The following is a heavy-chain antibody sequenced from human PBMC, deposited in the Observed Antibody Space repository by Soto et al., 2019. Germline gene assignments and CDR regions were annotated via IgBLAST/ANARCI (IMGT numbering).Heavy chain of an antibody. CDR2: IYYSGST. J-gene: IGHJ4*02. CDR3: ARTLYSYGPRFDY. D-gene: IGHD5-18*01. Sequence: SETLSLTCTVPGGSVNIGSYYWSWIRQPPGKGLEWIGYIYYSGSTNYNPSLKSRVTISVDTSKNQFSLKLSSVTAADTAVYYCARTLYSYGPRFDYWGQGTLVTVSS. CDR1: GGSVNIGSYY. V-gene: IGHV4-61*01.